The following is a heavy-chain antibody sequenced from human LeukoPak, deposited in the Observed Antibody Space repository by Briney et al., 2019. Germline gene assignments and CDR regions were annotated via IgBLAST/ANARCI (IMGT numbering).Heavy chain of an antibody. CDR2: IKQDGSEK. V-gene: IGHV3-7*01. D-gene: IGHD3-22*01. Sequence: GGSLRLSCVASGFTFSNYWMSWVRQAPGKGLEWVANIKQDGSEKYYVDSVKGRFTIYRDNAKNTLYLQMNSLRAEDTAVYYCAREDYYDSSGYYYMTYWGQGTLVTVSS. J-gene: IGHJ4*02. CDR1: GFTFSNYW. CDR3: AREDYYDSSGYYYMTY.